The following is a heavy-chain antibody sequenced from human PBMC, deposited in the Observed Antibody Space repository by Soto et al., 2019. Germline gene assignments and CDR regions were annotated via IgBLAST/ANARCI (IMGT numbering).Heavy chain of an antibody. CDR3: ARRTPNCSSTSCYFGRHYYYYMDV. CDR1: GYTFTSYD. CDR2: MNPNSGNI. J-gene: IGHJ6*03. V-gene: IGHV1-8*01. D-gene: IGHD2-2*01. Sequence: QVQLVQSGAEVKKPGASVKVSCKASGYTFTSYDINWVRQATGQGLEWMGRMNPNSGNIGYAQKFQGRVIMTRNTSISTAYMELSSLRSEDTALYYCARRTPNCSSTSCYFGRHYYYYMDVWGKGTTVTVSS.